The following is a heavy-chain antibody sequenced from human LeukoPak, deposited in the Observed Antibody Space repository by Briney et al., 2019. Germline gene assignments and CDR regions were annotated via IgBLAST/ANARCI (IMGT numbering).Heavy chain of an antibody. V-gene: IGHV1-18*01. Sequence: ASVKVSCKASGYTFTSYGISWVRQAPGQGLEWMGWISAYNGNTNYAQKLQGRVTMTADTSTSTAYMELSSLRSEDTAVYYCARDASTVTTPYYFDYWGQGTLVTVSS. D-gene: IGHD4-17*01. CDR1: GYTFTSYG. J-gene: IGHJ4*02. CDR3: ARDASTVTTPYYFDY. CDR2: ISAYNGNT.